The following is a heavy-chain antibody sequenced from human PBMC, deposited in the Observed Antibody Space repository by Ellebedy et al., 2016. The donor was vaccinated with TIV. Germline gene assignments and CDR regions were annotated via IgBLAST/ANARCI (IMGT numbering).Heavy chain of an antibody. D-gene: IGHD1-14*01. V-gene: IGHV3-53*01. CDR3: AKSPSRKPGLVDS. CDR1: GVTVSTNY. Sequence: GESLKISCAASGVTVSTNYMTWVRQAPGKGLEWVSVIYAGGSTYYGDSVKGRFTISRDNSKNTLYLQMNSLRAEDTAVYYCAKSPSRKPGLVDSWGQGTLVTVSS. CDR2: IYAGGST. J-gene: IGHJ4*02.